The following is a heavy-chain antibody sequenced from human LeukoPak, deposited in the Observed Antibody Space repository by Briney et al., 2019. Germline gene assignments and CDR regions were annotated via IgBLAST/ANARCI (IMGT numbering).Heavy chain of an antibody. CDR2: ICSSGSA. Sequence: PSETPSLTCTVSGGSISSGVYCWSWIRQRPGEGLQWIGYICSSGSAYYNPSLKSRVTMSIDTSNNQFSLNLNSVTAADTAVCYCARDGGGSLYGMDVWGQGTTVTV. CDR3: ARDGGGSLYGMDV. V-gene: IGHV4-31*03. J-gene: IGHJ6*02. CDR1: GGSISSGVYC. D-gene: IGHD2-15*01.